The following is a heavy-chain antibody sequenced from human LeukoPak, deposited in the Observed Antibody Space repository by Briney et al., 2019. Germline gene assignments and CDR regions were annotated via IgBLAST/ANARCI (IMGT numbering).Heavy chain of an antibody. CDR2: ISYDGSNK. Sequence: GGSLRLSCAASGFTFSSYGMHWVRQAPGKGLGWVAVISYDGSNKYYADSVKGRFTISRDNSKNTLYLQMNSLRAEDTAVYYCAKERRVYDILTGYYDYWGQGTLVTVSS. CDR1: GFTFSSYG. V-gene: IGHV3-30*18. D-gene: IGHD3-9*01. J-gene: IGHJ4*02. CDR3: AKERRVYDILTGYYDY.